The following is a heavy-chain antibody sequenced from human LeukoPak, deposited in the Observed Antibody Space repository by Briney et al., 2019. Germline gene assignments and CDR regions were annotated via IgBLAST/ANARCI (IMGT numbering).Heavy chain of an antibody. D-gene: IGHD3-22*01. CDR3: ARGDYYDSSGYFEAVMTFDI. J-gene: IGHJ3*02. CDR2: IYHSGST. V-gene: IGHV4-38-2*02. Sequence: PSETLSLTCTVSGYSISSGYYWGWIRQPPGKGLEWIGSIYHSGSTYYNPSLKSRVTISVDTSKNQFSLKLSSVTAADTAVYYCARGDYYDSSGYFEAVMTFDIWGQGTMVTVSS. CDR1: GYSISSGYY.